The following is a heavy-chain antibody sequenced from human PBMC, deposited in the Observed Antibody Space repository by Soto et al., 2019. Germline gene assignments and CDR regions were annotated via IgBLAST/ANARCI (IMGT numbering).Heavy chain of an antibody. V-gene: IGHV3-9*01. Sequence: EVQLVESGGGLVQPGRSLRLSCAASGFTFDDYAMHWVRQAPGKGLEWVSGISWNSGSIGYADSVKGRFTISRDNAKNSLYLQMNSLRAVDTALYYCAKDKGGGSSWYVFDYWGQGTLVTVSS. D-gene: IGHD6-13*01. J-gene: IGHJ4*02. CDR3: AKDKGGGSSWYVFDY. CDR2: ISWNSGSI. CDR1: GFTFDDYA.